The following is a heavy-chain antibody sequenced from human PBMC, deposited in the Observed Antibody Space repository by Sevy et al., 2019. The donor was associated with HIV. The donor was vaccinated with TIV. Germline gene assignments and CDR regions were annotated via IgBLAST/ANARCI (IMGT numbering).Heavy chain of an antibody. CDR2: FDPEDGET. J-gene: IGHJ4*02. Sequence: ASVKVSCKVYGHTLNRLGMHWVRQAPGKGLEWMGSFDPEDGETFQAQKFQGRVTMTDDTSTDTAYMELSSLRSEDTAIYYCASGTGVWGQGTLVTVSS. D-gene: IGHD1-26*01. CDR1: GHTLNRLG. V-gene: IGHV1-24*01. CDR3: ASGTGV.